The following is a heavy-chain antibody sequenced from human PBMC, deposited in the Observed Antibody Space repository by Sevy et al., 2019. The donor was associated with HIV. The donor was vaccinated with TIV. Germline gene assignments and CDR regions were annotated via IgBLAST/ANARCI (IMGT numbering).Heavy chain of an antibody. J-gene: IGHJ4*02. D-gene: IGHD3-10*01. V-gene: IGHV1-2*02. Sequence: ASVKVSCRASGYTFTDYYLHWVRQAPGQGLEWMGWINLNNGGTEYAQRFQGRVAMTRDTSISTVYMELSRLRSDDTAVYYCARASLVSGSYTNDYWGQGTLVTVSS. CDR1: GYTFTDYY. CDR3: ARASLVSGSYTNDY. CDR2: INLNNGGT.